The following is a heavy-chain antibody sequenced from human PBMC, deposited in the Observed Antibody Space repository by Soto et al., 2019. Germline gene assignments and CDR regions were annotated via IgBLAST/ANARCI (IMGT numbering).Heavy chain of an antibody. CDR3: ARDGIMETSGCPDAVDI. D-gene: IGHD5-12*01. CDR2: IYHSGRT. CDR1: GGSISSSNW. J-gene: IGHJ3*02. V-gene: IGHV4-4*01. Sequence: QVQLQESGPGLVKPSGTLSLPCAVSGGSISSSNWWRWVLQPPGKGLEWLGEIYHSGRTNYNPSRKSRVTISVDKYKHHFSLKLSSVTAADTAVYCCARDGIMETSGCPDAVDIWGQGTMVTVSS.